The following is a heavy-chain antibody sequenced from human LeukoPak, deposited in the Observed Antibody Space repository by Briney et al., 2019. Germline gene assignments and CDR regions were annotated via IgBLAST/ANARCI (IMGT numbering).Heavy chain of an antibody. J-gene: IGHJ4*02. Sequence: PSETLSLTCAVYGGSFSGYYWSWIRRPPGKGLEWIGEINHSGSTNYNPSLKSRVTISVDTSKNQFSLKLSSVTAADTAVYYCARGCGSGSYSYYFDYWGQGTLVTVSS. CDR1: GGSFSGYY. CDR2: INHSGST. CDR3: ARGCGSGSYSYYFDY. D-gene: IGHD3-10*01. V-gene: IGHV4-34*01.